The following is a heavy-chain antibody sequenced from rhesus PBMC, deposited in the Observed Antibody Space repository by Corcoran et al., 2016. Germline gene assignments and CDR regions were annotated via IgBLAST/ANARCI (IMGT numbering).Heavy chain of an antibody. CDR2: IYGSSGST. CDR3: ASLLEWERRYFEF. V-gene: IGHV4-76*01. D-gene: IGHD3-22*01. J-gene: IGHJ1*01. Sequence: QVQLQESGPGLVKPSETLSPTCSVSGGSSSGGYDWRWIRRPPGRGLEWIGYIYGSSGSTNYNPSLKNRVTISKDTSKNQFSLKLSSVTAADTAVYYCASLLEWERRYFEFWGQGALVTVSS. CDR1: GGSSSGGYD.